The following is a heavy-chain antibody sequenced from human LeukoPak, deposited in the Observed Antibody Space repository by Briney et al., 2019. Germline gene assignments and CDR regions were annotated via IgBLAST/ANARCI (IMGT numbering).Heavy chain of an antibody. V-gene: IGHV3-7*01. CDR3: VGQLLYGQDYYYYMDV. CDR2: IKQDGSEK. D-gene: IGHD2-2*02. J-gene: IGHJ6*03. CDR1: GFTFSSYW. Sequence: GGSLRLSCAASGFTFSSYWMSWVRQAPGKGLEWVANIKQDGSEKYYVDSVKGRFTISRDNAKNSLYLQMNSLRAEDTAVYYCVGQLLYGQDYYYYMDVWGKGTTVTVSS.